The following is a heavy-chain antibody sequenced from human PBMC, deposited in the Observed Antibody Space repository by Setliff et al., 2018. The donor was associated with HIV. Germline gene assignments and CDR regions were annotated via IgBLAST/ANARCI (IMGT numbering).Heavy chain of an antibody. V-gene: IGHV1-69*10. D-gene: IGHD3-10*01. J-gene: IGHJ3*02. CDR1: GGTFDSHA. Sequence: SVKVSCKASGGTFDSHAISWVRQAPGQGFEWMGGIIHILGIRNYAQKFQGRVIITTDESTGTAYMELSSLKDDDTAIYYCARPAPLLGTSPANNAFDIWGQGTTVTVS. CDR3: ARPAPLLGTSPANNAFDI. CDR2: IIHILGIR.